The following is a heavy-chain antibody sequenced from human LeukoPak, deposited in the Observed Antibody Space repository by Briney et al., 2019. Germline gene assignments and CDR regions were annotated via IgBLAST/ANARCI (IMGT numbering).Heavy chain of an antibody. CDR2: ILPANSET. Sequence: GESLKISCKGSGYRFSNYWIGWVRQMPGKGVEWVGIILPANSETRYSPSFQGQVTMSADKSISTAYLQWSSLEAADTAMYYCARQYYDILTDRNYFDSWGQGTLVTVSS. J-gene: IGHJ4*02. V-gene: IGHV5-51*01. CDR1: GYRFSNYW. CDR3: ARQYYDILTDRNYFDS. D-gene: IGHD3-9*01.